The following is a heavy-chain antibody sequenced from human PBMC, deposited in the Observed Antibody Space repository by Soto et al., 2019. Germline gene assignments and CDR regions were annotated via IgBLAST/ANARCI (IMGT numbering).Heavy chain of an antibody. J-gene: IGHJ2*01. CDR2: IFYSGST. CDR1: GGSISRGGYY. V-gene: IGHV4-31*03. Sequence: SETLSLTCTVSGGSISRGGYYWGWIGQYPGKCLEWIGYIFYSGSTYYNPSLKSRVTISVDTSKNQFSLKLSSVTAADTAVYYCARDATYYYASSGYWHFDLWGRGTLVTVSS. D-gene: IGHD3-22*01. CDR3: ARDATYYYASSGYWHFDL.